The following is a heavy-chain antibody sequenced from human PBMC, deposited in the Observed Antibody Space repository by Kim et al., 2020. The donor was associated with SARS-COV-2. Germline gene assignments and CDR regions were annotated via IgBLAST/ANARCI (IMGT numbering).Heavy chain of an antibody. CDR3: ASYYDNNGYPTFDI. CDR1: GGSISSGDYY. D-gene: IGHD3-22*01. CDR2: IYYSGST. Sequence: SETLSLTCTVSGGSISSGDYYWSWIRQTPGKGLEWIGYIYYSGSTYYNPSLKSRVIISVDTSKNQFSLRLSSVTAADTAVYYCASYYDNNGYPTFDIWGQGTMVTVSS. V-gene: IGHV4-30-4*01. J-gene: IGHJ3*02.